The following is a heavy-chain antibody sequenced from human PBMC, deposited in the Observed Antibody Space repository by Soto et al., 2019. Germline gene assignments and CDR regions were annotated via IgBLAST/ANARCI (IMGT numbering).Heavy chain of an antibody. CDR1: GFTFSNYA. CDR2: ISGSGGST. Sequence: PGGSLRLSCAASGFTFSNYAVTWVRQAPGKGLEWVSTISGSGGSTYYADSVKGRFTISRDNSKNTLYLQMNSLRAEDTAIYYCASDMSTTWSQGSLVTVSS. V-gene: IGHV3-23*01. J-gene: IGHJ5*02. D-gene: IGHD2-2*01. CDR3: ASDMSTT.